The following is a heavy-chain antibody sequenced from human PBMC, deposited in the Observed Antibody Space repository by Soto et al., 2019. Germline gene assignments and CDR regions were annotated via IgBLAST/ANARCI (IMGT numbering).Heavy chain of an antibody. CDR3: ARVGAYCSGGSCYPTNWFDP. CDR1: GGSISSGGYY. D-gene: IGHD2-15*01. J-gene: IGHJ5*02. V-gene: IGHV4-31*03. CDR2: IYYSGST. Sequence: SETLSLTCTVSGGSISSGGYYWSWIRQHPGKGLEWIGYIYYSGSTYNNPSLKSRVTISVDTSKNQFSLKLSSVTAADTAVYYCARVGAYCSGGSCYPTNWFDPWGQGTLVTVSS.